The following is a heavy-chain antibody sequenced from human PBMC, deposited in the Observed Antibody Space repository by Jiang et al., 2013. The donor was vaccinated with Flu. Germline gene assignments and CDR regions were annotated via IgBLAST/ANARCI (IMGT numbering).Heavy chain of an antibody. V-gene: IGHV1-69*01. CDR2: IIPISGTT. J-gene: IGHJ4*01. D-gene: IGHD3/OR15-3a*01. Sequence: VQLVESGAAVKKPGSSVKVSCQASGGSFNNFGISWVRQAPGQGFEWMGGIIPISGTTNYALKFRGRVTITADESTTTAYLELNSLTSDDTAVYYCARDDEPAQPLDLDYWGQGTLVTVSS. CDR3: ARDDEPAQPLDLDY. CDR1: GGSFNNFG.